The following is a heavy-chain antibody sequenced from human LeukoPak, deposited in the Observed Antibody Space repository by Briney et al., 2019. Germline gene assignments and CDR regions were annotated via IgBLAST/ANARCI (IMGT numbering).Heavy chain of an antibody. Sequence: PSETLSLTCTVSGGSISSYYWSWIRQPPGKGLEWIGYIYYSGSTNYNPSLKSRVTISVDTSKNQFSLKLSSVTAADTAVYYCARGWELLHGGDAFDIWGQGTMVTVSS. CDR1: GGSISSYY. J-gene: IGHJ3*02. CDR2: IYYSGST. V-gene: IGHV4-59*08. D-gene: IGHD1-26*01. CDR3: ARGWELLHGGDAFDI.